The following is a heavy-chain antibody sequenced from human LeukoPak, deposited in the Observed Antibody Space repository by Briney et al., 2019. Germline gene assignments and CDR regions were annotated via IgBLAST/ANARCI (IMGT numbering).Heavy chain of an antibody. CDR3: AGGKSITMVRGVIRPLDY. J-gene: IGHJ4*02. CDR2: VSTTGST. D-gene: IGHD3-10*01. CDR1: GGSISSGRYY. Sequence: PSETRSLTCTVSGGSISSGRYYWSWIRQPAGKGLEWIGRVSTTGSTNYNPSLKSRVTISLDTSKNQFSLKLTSVTAADTAVYYCAGGKSITMVRGVIRPLDYWGQGTLVTVSS. V-gene: IGHV4-61*02.